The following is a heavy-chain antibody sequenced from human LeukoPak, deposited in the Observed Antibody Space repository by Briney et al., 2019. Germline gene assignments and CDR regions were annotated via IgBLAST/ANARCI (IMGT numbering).Heavy chain of an antibody. CDR2: IYYSGST. V-gene: IGHV4-39*01. D-gene: IGHD1-26*01. Sequence: SETLSLTCTVSGGSISSSSYYWGWIRQPPGEGLEWLGRIYYSGSTYYNPSLQSRVTITVDTSKHQFSLKLSSVTAADTAVHYCARHGVGATPDYYYMDVWGKGTTVTVSS. J-gene: IGHJ6*03. CDR1: GGSISSSSYY. CDR3: ARHGVGATPDYYYMDV.